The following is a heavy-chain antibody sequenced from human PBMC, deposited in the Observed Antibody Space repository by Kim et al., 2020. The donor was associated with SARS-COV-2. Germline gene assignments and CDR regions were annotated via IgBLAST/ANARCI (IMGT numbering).Heavy chain of an antibody. D-gene: IGHD2-2*01. Sequence: GGSLRLSCAASGFTFSSYGMHWVRQAPGKGLEWVAVISYDGSNKYYADSVKGRFTISRDNSKNTLYLQMNSLRAEDTAVYYCAKDFPPFAVVVPAATGWGQGTLVTVSS. CDR2: ISYDGSNK. J-gene: IGHJ4*02. CDR1: GFTFSSYG. CDR3: AKDFPPFAVVVPAATG. V-gene: IGHV3-30*18.